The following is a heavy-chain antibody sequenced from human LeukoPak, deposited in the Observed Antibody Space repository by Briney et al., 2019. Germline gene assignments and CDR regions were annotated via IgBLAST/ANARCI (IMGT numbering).Heavy chain of an antibody. J-gene: IGHJ4*02. CDR2: IYYSGST. CDR1: GGSISSYY. CDR3: ARGGRDGYTLYPLDY. V-gene: IGHV4-59*08. D-gene: IGHD5-24*01. Sequence: SETLSLTCIVSGGSISSYYWSWIRQPPGQGLVLIGYIYYSGSTNYNPSLKSRVTISVDTSKNQLSLKLRSVTAADTAVYYCARGGRDGYTLYPLDYWGQGTLVTVSS.